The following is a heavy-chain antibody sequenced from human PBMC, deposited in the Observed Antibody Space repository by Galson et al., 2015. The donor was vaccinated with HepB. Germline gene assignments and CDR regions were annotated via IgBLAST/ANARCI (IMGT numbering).Heavy chain of an antibody. V-gene: IGHV3-11*06. CDR3: ARGGGRLGYSIDY. CDR1: GFTFSDYY. Sequence: SLRLSCAASGFTFSDYYMSWIRQAPGKGLEWVSYISSSSSYTNYADSVKGRFTISRDNAKNSLYLQMNSLRAEDTAVYYCARGGGRLGYSIDYWGQGTLVTVSS. D-gene: IGHD6-13*01. J-gene: IGHJ4*02. CDR2: ISSSSSYT.